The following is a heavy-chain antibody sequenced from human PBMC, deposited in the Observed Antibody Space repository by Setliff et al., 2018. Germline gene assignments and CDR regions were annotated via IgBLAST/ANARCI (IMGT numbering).Heavy chain of an antibody. Sequence: SVKVSCKTSGFGFTTFGLSWVRQAPGQGLEWMGGTIPMFGSTTYAQKFQGRVTIITDESTTTAYMELSSLGSEDTAVYYCVREGVDTRSSTDYRYYMDVWGKGTTVTVSS. V-gene: IGHV1-69*05. CDR1: GFGFTTFG. CDR2: TIPMFGST. CDR3: VREGVDTRSSTDYRYYMDV. J-gene: IGHJ6*03. D-gene: IGHD5-18*01.